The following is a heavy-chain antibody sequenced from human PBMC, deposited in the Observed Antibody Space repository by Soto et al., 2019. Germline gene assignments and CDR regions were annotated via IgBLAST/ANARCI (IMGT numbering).Heavy chain of an antibody. J-gene: IGHJ6*02. Sequence: QVQLVQSGAEVKKPGSSVKVSCKASGGTFSSYAISWVRQAPGQGLEWMGGIIPIFGTANYAQKFQGRVTITADESTSTVYMELSSLRSEDTAVYYCARDRVAAAGTGYYYYGMDVWGQGTTVTVSS. V-gene: IGHV1-69*01. CDR2: IIPIFGTA. CDR3: ARDRVAAAGTGYYYYGMDV. D-gene: IGHD6-13*01. CDR1: GGTFSSYA.